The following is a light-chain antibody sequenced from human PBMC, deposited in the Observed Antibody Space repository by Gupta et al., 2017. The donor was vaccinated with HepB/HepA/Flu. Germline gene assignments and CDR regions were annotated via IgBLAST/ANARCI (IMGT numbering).Light chain of an antibody. CDR3: QQYYSTPQT. J-gene: IGKJ1*01. Sequence: DIVLTQSPDSLSVSLGERATINCKSSQSVLYSSNNKNYLAWYQQKPGQPPKLLMYWASTRESGVPDRFSGRGSGTDFTLTISSLQAEDVAVYYCQQYYSTPQTFGQGTKVEIK. CDR2: WAS. V-gene: IGKV4-1*01. CDR1: QSVLYSSNNKNY.